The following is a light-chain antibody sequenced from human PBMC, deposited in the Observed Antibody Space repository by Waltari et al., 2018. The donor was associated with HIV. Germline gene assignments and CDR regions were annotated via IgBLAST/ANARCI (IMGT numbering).Light chain of an antibody. CDR1: RGHNHYA. CDR2: LNADGSH. Sequence: QLLLTQSPSVSASLGPSVELTCTLTRGHNHYAGTLHQQQPGKGPRFLMKLNADGSHTKGDGIPDRFSGSSSGAERFLSISNLQSEDEADYYCQTWGTGISLVFGGGTKLTVL. CDR3: QTWGTGISLV. V-gene: IGLV4-69*01. J-gene: IGLJ2*01.